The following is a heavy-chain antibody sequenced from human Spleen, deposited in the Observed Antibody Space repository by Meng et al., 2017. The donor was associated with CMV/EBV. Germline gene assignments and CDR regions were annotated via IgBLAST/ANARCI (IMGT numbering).Heavy chain of an antibody. J-gene: IGHJ4*02. D-gene: IGHD3-22*01. V-gene: IGHV1-18*01. CDR3: AVSTYYLDSSGSYFDY. Sequence: ASVKVSCKTTGYIFVNYGISWVRQAPGQGLEWMGWISAYNGNTDYVQKFQGRVTMTTDTSTRTAYMELRSLRSDDTAIYYCAVSTYYLDSSGSYFDYWGRGTLVTVSS. CDR2: ISAYNGNT. CDR1: GYIFVNYG.